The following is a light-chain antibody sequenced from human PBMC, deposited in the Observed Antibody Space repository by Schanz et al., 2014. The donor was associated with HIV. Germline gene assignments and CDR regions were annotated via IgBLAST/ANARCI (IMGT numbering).Light chain of an antibody. CDR3: SSYTSSSTGV. J-gene: IGLJ3*02. Sequence: QSALTQPPSASGSPGQSVTISCTGTSSDVGGYNYVSWYQQHTGKAPKLMIYEVSKRPSGVPDRFSGSKSGNTASLTVSGLQAEDEADYYCSSYTSSSTGVFGGGTKLTVL. V-gene: IGLV2-8*01. CDR2: EVS. CDR1: SSDVGGYNY.